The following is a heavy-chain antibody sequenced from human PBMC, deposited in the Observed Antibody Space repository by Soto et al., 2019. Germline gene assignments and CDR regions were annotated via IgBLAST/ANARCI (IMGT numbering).Heavy chain of an antibody. Sequence: EVQLVESGGGLVQPGGSLRLSCAASGFTFSSYWMHWVRQAPGKGLVWVSRINSDGSSTSYADSVKGRFTISRDNAKNTLYLQMNSLRAEDTAVYYCARAGGGYFDWLFFDYWGQGTLVTVSS. J-gene: IGHJ4*02. CDR3: ARAGGGYFDWLFFDY. D-gene: IGHD3-9*01. CDR1: GFTFSSYW. CDR2: INSDGSST. V-gene: IGHV3-74*01.